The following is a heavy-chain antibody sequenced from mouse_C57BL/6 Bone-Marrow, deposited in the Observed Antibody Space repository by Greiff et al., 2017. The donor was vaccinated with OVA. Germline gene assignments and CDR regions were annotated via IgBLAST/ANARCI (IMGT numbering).Heavy chain of an antibody. CDR1: GFTFSSYA. J-gene: IGHJ2*01. Sequence: EVKLMESGEGLVKPGGSLKLSCAASGFTFSSYAMSWVRQTPEKRLEWVAYISSGGDYIYYADTVKGRFTISRDNARNTLYLQMSSLKSEDTAMYYCTRDSYSYFDYWGQGTTLTVSS. CDR2: ISSGGDYI. V-gene: IGHV5-9-1*02. CDR3: TRDSYSYFDY. D-gene: IGHD2-12*01.